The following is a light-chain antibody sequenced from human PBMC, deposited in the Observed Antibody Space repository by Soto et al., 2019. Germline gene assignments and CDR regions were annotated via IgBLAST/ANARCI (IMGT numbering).Light chain of an antibody. CDR1: QGISRY. CDR3: QQADTCPIT. V-gene: IGKV1D-12*01. Sequence: DIQMTQSPSSVSASVGDRVTITCQASQGISRYLAWYQQKPGKAPKLLIYSASSLQSGVPSRFSGSGFGTDFTLTISSLQPEDFATYYCQQADTCPITFGQGTRLEI. J-gene: IGKJ5*01. CDR2: SAS.